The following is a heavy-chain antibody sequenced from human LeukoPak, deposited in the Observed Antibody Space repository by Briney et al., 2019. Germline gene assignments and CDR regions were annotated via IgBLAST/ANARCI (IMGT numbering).Heavy chain of an antibody. Sequence: GGSLRLSCAASGFTVSSNYMSWVRQAPGKGLEWVSVIYSGGSTYYADSVKGRFTISRDNSKNTLYLQMNSLRAEDTAVYYCARETLYYDYVWGSYRYRSIDYWGQGTLVTVSS. CDR1: GFTVSSNY. J-gene: IGHJ4*02. CDR3: ARETLYYDYVWGSYRYRSIDY. V-gene: IGHV3-66*02. CDR2: IYSGGST. D-gene: IGHD3-16*02.